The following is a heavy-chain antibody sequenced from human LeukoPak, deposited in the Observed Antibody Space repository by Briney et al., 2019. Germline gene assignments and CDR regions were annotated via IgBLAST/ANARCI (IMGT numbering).Heavy chain of an antibody. Sequence: GGSLRLSCTVSGFTVSSNSMSWVRQAPGKGLEWVSFIYSGGNTHYSDSVKGRFTISRDNSKNTLYLQMNSLRAEDTAVYYCAKAPVTTCSGAYCYPFDYWGQGTLVTVSS. CDR3: AKAPVTTCSGAYCYPFDY. D-gene: IGHD2-15*01. J-gene: IGHJ4*02. CDR2: IYSGGNT. CDR1: GFTVSSNS. V-gene: IGHV3-53*01.